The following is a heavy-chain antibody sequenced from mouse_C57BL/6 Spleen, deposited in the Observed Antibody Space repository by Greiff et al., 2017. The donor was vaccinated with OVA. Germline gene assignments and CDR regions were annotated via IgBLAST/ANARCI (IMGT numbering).Heavy chain of an antibody. Sequence: EVQLQQSGPVLVKPGASVKMSCKASGYTFTDYYMNWVKQSHGKSLEWIGVINPYNGGTSYNQKFKGKATLTVDKSSSTAYMELNSLTSEDSAVYYCAREGGYDYDEAMDYWGQGTSVTVSS. J-gene: IGHJ4*01. CDR2: INPYNGGT. V-gene: IGHV1-19*01. D-gene: IGHD2-4*01. CDR1: GYTFTDYY. CDR3: AREGGYDYDEAMDY.